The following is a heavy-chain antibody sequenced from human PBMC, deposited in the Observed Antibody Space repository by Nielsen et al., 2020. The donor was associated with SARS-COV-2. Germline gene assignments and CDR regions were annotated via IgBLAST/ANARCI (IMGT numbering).Heavy chain of an antibody. Sequence: GESLKISCAASGFTFSSYSMNWVRQAPGKGLEWVSSISSSSSYIYYADSVKGRFTISRDNAKNSLYLQMNSLRAEDTAVYYCATLLRERAFDIWGQGTMVTVSS. V-gene: IGHV3-21*04. CDR1: GFTFSSYS. J-gene: IGHJ3*02. D-gene: IGHD3-3*01. CDR3: ATLLRERAFDI. CDR2: ISSSSSYI.